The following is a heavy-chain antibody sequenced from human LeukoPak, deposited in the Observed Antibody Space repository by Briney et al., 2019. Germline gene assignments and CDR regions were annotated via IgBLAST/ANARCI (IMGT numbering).Heavy chain of an antibody. CDR3: ARGVELQDDAFDI. Sequence: ASVKVSCKASGYTFTSYGISWVRQAPGQGLEWMGWISAYNGNTNYAQKLQGRVTMTRDTSTSTLYMELSSLRSEDTAVYYCARGVELQDDAFDIWGQGTMVTVSS. J-gene: IGHJ3*02. D-gene: IGHD1-7*01. CDR1: GYTFTSYG. V-gene: IGHV1-18*01. CDR2: ISAYNGNT.